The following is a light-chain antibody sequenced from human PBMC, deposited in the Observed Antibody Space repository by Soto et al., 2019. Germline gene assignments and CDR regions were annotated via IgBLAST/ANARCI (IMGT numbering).Light chain of an antibody. J-gene: IGKJ4*01. V-gene: IGKV1-9*01. Sequence: DIQLPQAPSFLSASVGDRVTITCRASQGISSFLAWYQQKPGKAPKLLIYAASTSQSGVPSRFGGSGSGTECTLTVSILQPEDFATYFCQQLTSYPLTFGGGTQVAI. CDR3: QQLTSYPLT. CDR1: QGISSF. CDR2: AAS.